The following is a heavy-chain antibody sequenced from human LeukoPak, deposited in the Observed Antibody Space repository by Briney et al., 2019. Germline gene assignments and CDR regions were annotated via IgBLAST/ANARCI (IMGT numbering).Heavy chain of an antibody. J-gene: IGHJ4*02. CDR2: ITWNGGST. D-gene: IGHD3-16*02. Sequence: GGSLRLSCVASGFTFDDYGMSWVRQAPGKGLEWVSGITWNGGSTGYAGSVEDRFTISRDNAKNSLYLQMNTLRAEDTAVYYCARFSSLEELSLFRYWGQGTLVTVSS. CDR3: ARFSSLEELSLFRY. CDR1: GFTFDDYG. V-gene: IGHV3-20*04.